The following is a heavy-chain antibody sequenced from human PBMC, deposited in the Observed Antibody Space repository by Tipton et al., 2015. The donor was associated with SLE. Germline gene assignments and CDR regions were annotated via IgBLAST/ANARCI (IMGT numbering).Heavy chain of an antibody. Sequence: RSLRLSCADSGFTFSRSAMHWVRQAPGKGLEWVTGISHDGSDEYYADSVKGRFTISRDNSKNTLSLQMDSLRAEDTAVYYCAKAQKGSPGYLLDYWGQGTLVTVSS. CDR1: GFTFSRSA. CDR3: AKAQKGSPGYLLDY. D-gene: IGHD1-26*01. CDR2: ISHDGSDE. J-gene: IGHJ4*02. V-gene: IGHV3-30*04.